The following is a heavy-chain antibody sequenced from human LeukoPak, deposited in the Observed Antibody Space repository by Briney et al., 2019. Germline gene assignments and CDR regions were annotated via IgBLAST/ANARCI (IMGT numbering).Heavy chain of an antibody. CDR2: IKEDGSEK. V-gene: IGHV3-7*01. CDR1: GFTFNRYW. D-gene: IGHD3-3*01. J-gene: IGHJ4*02. CDR3: ARDRVTDFWSGYYTNYFDY. Sequence: GGSLRLSCAASGFTFNRYWMYWVRQAPGKGLEWVANIKEDGSEKYYVDSVKGRFTISRDNAKNSLYLQMNSLRAEDTAVYYCARDRVTDFWSGYYTNYFDYWGQGTLVTVSS.